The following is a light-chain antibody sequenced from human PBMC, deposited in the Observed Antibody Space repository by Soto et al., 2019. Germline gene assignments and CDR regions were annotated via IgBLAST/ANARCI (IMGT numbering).Light chain of an antibody. CDR3: QQSHFAPRT. CDR1: QGIYNY. CDR2: AAS. V-gene: IGKV1-39*01. Sequence: DPLMTPSPSSLYAAVGDRVTITCRASQGIYNYLNWYQQKPGEAHKLLIYAASSLQSGVPSRFSGSGSGTDFTLTISSLQPEDFATYYCQQSHFAPRTFGQGTKVEIK. J-gene: IGKJ1*01.